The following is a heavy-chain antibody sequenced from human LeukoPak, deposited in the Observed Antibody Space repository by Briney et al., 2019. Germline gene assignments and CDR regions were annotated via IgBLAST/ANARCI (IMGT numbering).Heavy chain of an antibody. D-gene: IGHD2-2*01. V-gene: IGHV3-9*03. CDR3: AKGYCSSTSCPIDY. CDR1: GFTFGDYA. Sequence: GGSLRLSCAASGFTFGDYAMHWVRQAPGKGLEWVSGISWNSGSIVYADSVKGRFTISRDNAKNSLHLQMNSLRAEDMALYYCAKGYCSSTSCPIDYWGQGTLVTVSS. J-gene: IGHJ4*02. CDR2: ISWNSGSI.